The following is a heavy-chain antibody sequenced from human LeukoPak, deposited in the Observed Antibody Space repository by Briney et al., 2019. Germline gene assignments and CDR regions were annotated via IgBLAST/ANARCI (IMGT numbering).Heavy chain of an antibody. V-gene: IGHV4-39*07. Sequence: PSETQPLTCTVSGGSISSSSYYWGWIRQPPGKGLEWIGSIYYSGSTYYNPSLKSRVTISVDKSKNQFSLKLSSVTAADTAVYYCAREVVVPAAMLCYFDYWGQGTLVTVSS. CDR1: GGSISSSSYY. D-gene: IGHD2-2*01. CDR3: AREVVVPAAMLCYFDY. CDR2: IYYSGST. J-gene: IGHJ4*02.